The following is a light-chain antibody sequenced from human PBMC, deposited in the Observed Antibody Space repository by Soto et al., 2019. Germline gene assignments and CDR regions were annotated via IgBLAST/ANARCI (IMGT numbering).Light chain of an antibody. J-gene: IGKJ1*01. CDR1: QRVSTTY. V-gene: IGKV3-20*01. CDR2: GAS. CDR3: QHYGSSLWT. Sequence: EIVLTQSPGTLSLSPGERATLSCRVSQRVSTTYLAWYQHKPGQAPRLLIYGASNRATGIPDRFSGSGSGTDFSLTISRLEPEDFAMYYCQHYGSSLWTFGQGTKVEIK.